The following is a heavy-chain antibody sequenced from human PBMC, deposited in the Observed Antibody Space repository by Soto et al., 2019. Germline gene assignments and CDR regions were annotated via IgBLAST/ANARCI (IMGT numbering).Heavy chain of an antibody. V-gene: IGHV4-28*01. CDR3: ARKKPDTTGFYCDF. D-gene: IGHD3-22*01. Sequence: VQLQESGPGLVKPSDTLSLTCTVSGYSISSSNWWGWSRQHPGKGLEWIWYINYSGSNYNPSLKSRFTMSLDTSKNQFSMKLSSVTAVDTAVYYCARKKPDTTGFYCDFWGQGTLVTVSS. J-gene: IGHJ4*02. CDR2: INYSGS. CDR1: GYSISSSNW.